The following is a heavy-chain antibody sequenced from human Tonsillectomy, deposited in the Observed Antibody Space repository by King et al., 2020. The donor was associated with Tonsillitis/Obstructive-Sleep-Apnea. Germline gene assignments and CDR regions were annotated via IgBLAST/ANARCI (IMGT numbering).Heavy chain of an antibody. CDR2: VYYSGST. D-gene: IGHD1-1*01. Sequence: QLQESGPGLVKPSETLSLTCTVSGGSISSNSYYWGWIRQPPGKGLGWIGSVYYSGSTYYNPSLKSRVNISVDTSKNQVSLKLSSVTAADSAVYYCTRRGTTATTDYWGQGTLVTVSS. V-gene: IGHV4-39*01. CDR3: TRRGTTATTDY. CDR1: GGSISSNSYY. J-gene: IGHJ4*02.